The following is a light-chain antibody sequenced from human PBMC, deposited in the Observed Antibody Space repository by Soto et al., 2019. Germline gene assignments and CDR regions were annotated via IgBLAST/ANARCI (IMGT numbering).Light chain of an antibody. V-gene: IGLV1-40*01. CDR1: SSNIGAGYD. J-gene: IGLJ1*01. CDR2: GNS. CDR3: QSYDSSLSGPYV. Sequence: QSALTQPPSVSGAPGQRVTISCTGSSSNIGAGYDVHWYQQLPGTAPKLLIYGNSNRPSGVPDRFSGSKSGTSAPLAITGLQAEDEADYYCQSYDSSLSGPYVFGTGTKVTVL.